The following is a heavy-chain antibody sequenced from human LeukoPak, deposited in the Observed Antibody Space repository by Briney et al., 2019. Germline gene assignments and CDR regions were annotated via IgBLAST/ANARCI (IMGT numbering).Heavy chain of an antibody. D-gene: IGHD2-15*01. V-gene: IGHV4-34*01. CDR2: INHSGST. J-gene: IGHJ6*03. Sequence: SETLSLTCAVYGGSFSGYYWSWIRQPPGKGLEWIGEINHSGSTNYNPSLKSRVTISVDTSKNQFSLNLSSATAADTAVYYCARGYCSGGSCYSYYYYNYRDVWGKGTTVTVSS. CDR3: ARGYCSGGSCYSYYYYNYRDV. CDR1: GGSFSGYY.